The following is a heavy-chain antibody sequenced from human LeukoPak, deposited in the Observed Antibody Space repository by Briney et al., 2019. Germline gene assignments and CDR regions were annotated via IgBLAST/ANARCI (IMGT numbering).Heavy chain of an antibody. D-gene: IGHD2-21*02. J-gene: IGHJ4*02. CDR3: ARVLAYCGGDCYSGSDY. CDR2: ISSMSRYR. Sequence: PGGSLRLSCAASGFTFSSYSMNWVRQAPGKGLEWVSSISSMSRYRYYAGSVKGRYTISTDNAKNSLYLQMNGLRAEETAVYYCARVLAYCGGDCYSGSDYWGQGTLVTVSS. V-gene: IGHV3-21*01. CDR1: GFTFSSYS.